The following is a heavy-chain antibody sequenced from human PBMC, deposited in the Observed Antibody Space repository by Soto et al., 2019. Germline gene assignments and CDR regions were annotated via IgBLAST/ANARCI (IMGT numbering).Heavy chain of an antibody. D-gene: IGHD2-8*01. J-gene: IGHJ4*02. V-gene: IGHV3-48*02. CDR3: ARTDIVLMVYAIDY. CDR2: ISSSSGTI. Sequence: GGSLRLSCAASGFTFSSYSMNWVRQAPGKGLEWVSYISSSSGTIYYADSVKGRFTISRDNAKNSLYLQMNSLRDEDTAVYYCARTDIVLMVYAIDYWGQGTLVTVSS. CDR1: GFTFSSYS.